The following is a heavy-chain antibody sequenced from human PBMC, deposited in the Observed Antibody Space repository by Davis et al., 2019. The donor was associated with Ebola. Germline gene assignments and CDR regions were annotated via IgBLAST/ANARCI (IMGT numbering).Heavy chain of an antibody. Sequence: GESLKISCAASGFKLSASGMHWVRQAPGKGLEWVAVISYDGSNKYYADSVKGRFTISRDNSKNTLYLQMNSLRDEDTAVYYCATNHDYGGNWDDYYYGMDVWGQGTTVTVSS. J-gene: IGHJ6*02. V-gene: IGHV3-30*03. CDR2: ISYDGSNK. CDR3: ATNHDYGGNWDDYYYGMDV. D-gene: IGHD4-23*01. CDR1: GFKLSASG.